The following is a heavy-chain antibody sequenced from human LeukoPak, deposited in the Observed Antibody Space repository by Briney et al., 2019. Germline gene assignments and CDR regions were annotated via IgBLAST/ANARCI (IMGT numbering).Heavy chain of an antibody. CDR1: GGSFSGYY. J-gene: IGHJ4*02. CDR3: ARARVWFGAKNFDY. D-gene: IGHD3-10*01. V-gene: IGHV4-34*01. CDR2: INHSGST. Sequence: KPSETLSLTCAVYGGSFSGYYWSWIRHPPGKGLEWIGEINHSGSTNYNPSLKSRVTISVDTSKNQFSLKLSSVTAADTAVYYCARARVWFGAKNFDYWGQGTLVTVSS.